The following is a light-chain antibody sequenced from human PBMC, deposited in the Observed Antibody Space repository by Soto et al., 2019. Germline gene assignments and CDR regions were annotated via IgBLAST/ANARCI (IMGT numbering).Light chain of an antibody. J-gene: IGKJ5*01. V-gene: IGKV1-39*01. Sequence: QMSQSPSSLSASVGARVTITCRASQSIASYLNWYQQKPGKAPKLLIYDASSLQSGVPSRFSGSGSGTDFALTISSLQPEEFANYYCQQSYTTPITSGQRTRLEIK. CDR1: QSIASY. CDR2: DAS. CDR3: QQSYTTPIT.